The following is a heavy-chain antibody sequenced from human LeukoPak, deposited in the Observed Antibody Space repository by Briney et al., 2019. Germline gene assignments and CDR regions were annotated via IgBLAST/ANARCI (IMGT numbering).Heavy chain of an antibody. CDR3: ARGHYDFWSCYHADFDY. CDR1: GGSFSGYY. J-gene: IGHJ4*02. Sequence: SETLSLTCAVYGGSFSGYYWSWIRQPPGKGLEWIGEINHSGSTNYNPSLKSRVTISVDTSKNQFSLKLSSVTAADTAVYYCARGHYDFWSCYHADFDYWGQGTLVTVSS. D-gene: IGHD3-3*01. CDR2: INHSGST. V-gene: IGHV4-34*01.